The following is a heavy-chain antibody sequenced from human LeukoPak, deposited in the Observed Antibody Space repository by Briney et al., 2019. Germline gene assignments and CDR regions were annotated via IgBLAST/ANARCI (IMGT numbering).Heavy chain of an antibody. Sequence: PETPSLSCIVSGGPISRSSAYWSSIRQPPGRGVGSTVRIYYRKNTNYNPSLKRRVSISADTSKNQLSLTLGSVSDTDTAVYYDYWGQGTLVTVS. V-gene: IGHV4-39*05. CDR3: Y. CDR1: GGPISRSSAY. J-gene: IGHJ4*02. CDR2: IYYRKNT.